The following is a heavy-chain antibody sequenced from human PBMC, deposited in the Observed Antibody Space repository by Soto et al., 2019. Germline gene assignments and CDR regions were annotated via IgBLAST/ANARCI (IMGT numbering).Heavy chain of an antibody. V-gene: IGHV2-26*01. D-gene: IGHD3-22*01. J-gene: IGHJ4*02. CDR3: ARIQRISMIVVSKPYFDY. CDR1: GFSLSNPRMG. Sequence: SGPTLVNPTDTLTLTCTVSGFSLSNPRMGVSWIRQPPGKALEWLAHIFSNDGKSYSTSLKSRLTISRDTSKSQVVLTMTNMDPVDTATYYCARIQRISMIVVSKPYFDYWGQGALVTVSS. CDR2: IFSNDGK.